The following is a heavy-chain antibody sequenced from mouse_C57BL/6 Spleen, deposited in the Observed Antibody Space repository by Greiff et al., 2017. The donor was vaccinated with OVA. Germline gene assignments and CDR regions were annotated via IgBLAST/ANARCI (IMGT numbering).Heavy chain of an antibody. CDR3: ARGGDYGTYAMDY. Sequence: QVQLQQPGAELVKPGASVKMSCKASGYTFTSYWITWVKQRPGQGLEWIGDIYPGSGSTNYHEKFKSKATLTVDTSSSTAYMQLSSLASEDSAVYYCARGGDYGTYAMDYWGQGTSVTVSS. J-gene: IGHJ4*01. CDR1: GYTFTSYW. CDR2: IYPGSGST. D-gene: IGHD2-4*01. V-gene: IGHV1-55*01.